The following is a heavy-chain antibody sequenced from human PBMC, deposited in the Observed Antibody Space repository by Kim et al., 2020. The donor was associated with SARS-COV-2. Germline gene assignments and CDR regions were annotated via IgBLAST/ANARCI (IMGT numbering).Heavy chain of an antibody. CDR3: ACEPFNGSGSH. V-gene: IGHV4-59*08. CDR2: IYYTGGT. Sequence: SETLSLTCTVSGTSMSTYYWSWIRQPPGKGLEWIGNIYYTGGTNYNPSLKSRLAISVDASKKQFSLRLRSLTAADTAVYYCACEPFNGSGSHWGPGTLVSVST. CDR1: GTSMSTYY. D-gene: IGHD3-10*01. J-gene: IGHJ4*02.